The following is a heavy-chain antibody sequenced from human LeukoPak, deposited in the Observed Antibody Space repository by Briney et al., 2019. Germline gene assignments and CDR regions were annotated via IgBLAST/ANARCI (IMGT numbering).Heavy chain of an antibody. V-gene: IGHV1-46*01. D-gene: IGHD3-10*01. CDR2: INPSGGST. J-gene: IGHJ6*02. CDR3: ASAGDGASYYYYGMDV. Sequence: ASVKVSCKASGYPFTSYYMHWVRQAPGQGLEWMGIINPSGGSTSYAQKFQGRVTMTRDTSTSTVYMELSSLRSEDTAVYYCASAGDGASYYYYGMDVWGQGTTVTVSS. CDR1: GYPFTSYY.